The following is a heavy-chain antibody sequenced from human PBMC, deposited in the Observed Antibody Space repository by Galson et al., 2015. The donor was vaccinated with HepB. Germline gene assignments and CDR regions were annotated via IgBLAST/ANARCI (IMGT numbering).Heavy chain of an antibody. J-gene: IGHJ4*02. CDR1: GFTFDDYT. CDR3: AKDIVQRTVVVPALDY. V-gene: IGHV3-43*01. CDR2: ISWDGGST. D-gene: IGHD2-15*01. Sequence: SLRLSCAASGFTFDDYTMHWVRQAPGKGLEWVSLISWDGGSTYYADSVKGRFTISRDNSKNSLYLQMNSLRTEDTALYYCAKDIVQRTVVVPALDYWGQGTLVTVSS.